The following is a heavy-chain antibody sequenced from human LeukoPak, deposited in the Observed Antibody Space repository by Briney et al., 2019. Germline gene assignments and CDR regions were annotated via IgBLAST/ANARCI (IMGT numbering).Heavy chain of an antibody. CDR1: GGSISSYY. J-gene: IGHJ4*02. CDR2: IYYSGST. V-gene: IGHV4-39*07. CDR3: ARDGDGYNPYYFDY. D-gene: IGHD5-24*01. Sequence: LETLSLTCTVSGGSISSYYWSWIRQPPGKGLEWIGSIYYSGSTYYNPSLESRVTISVDTSKNQFSLKLSSVTAADTAVYYCARDGDGYNPYYFDYWGQGTLVTVSS.